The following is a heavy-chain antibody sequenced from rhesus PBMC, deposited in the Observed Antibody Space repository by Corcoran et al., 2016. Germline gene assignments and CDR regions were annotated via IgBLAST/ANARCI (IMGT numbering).Heavy chain of an antibody. CDR3: ARDGGWVQLEGRFDV. J-gene: IGHJ5-1*01. CDR2: ISYTGGRA. Sequence: EVQLVESGGGLAQPGGSLRLSCAASGFSFSDYYMYWVRQAPGKGLEWVSGISYTGGRAYYADSVKGRFTISRENAKNTLYLQMDSLRAEDTAVYYCARDGGWVQLEGRFDVWGAGVLVTVSS. CDR1: GFSFSDYY. D-gene: IGHD5-24*01. V-gene: IGHV3S18*01.